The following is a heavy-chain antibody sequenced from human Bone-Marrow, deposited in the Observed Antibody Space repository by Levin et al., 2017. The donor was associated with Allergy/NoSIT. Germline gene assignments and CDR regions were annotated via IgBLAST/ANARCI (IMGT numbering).Heavy chain of an antibody. Sequence: GGSLRLSCAASGLTLSFNNYAMTWVRQAPGKGLQWVSTISGSGTNTYYADSVRGRFTVSRDNSKNTLYLQMNSLTAEDTAIYYCAKDRGREFSYGYGWFDPWGQGSLVTVSS. CDR3: AKDRGREFSYGYGWFDP. V-gene: IGHV3-23*01. CDR1: GLTLSFNNYA. J-gene: IGHJ5*02. CDR2: ISGSGTNT. D-gene: IGHD5-18*01.